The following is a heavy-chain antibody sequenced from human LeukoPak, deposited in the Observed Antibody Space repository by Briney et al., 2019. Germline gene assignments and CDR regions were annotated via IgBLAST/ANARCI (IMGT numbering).Heavy chain of an antibody. CDR3: ARIFETYYYYGMDV. CDR2: IYYSGST. J-gene: IGHJ6*02. V-gene: IGHV4-59*01. CDR1: GGSISSYY. Sequence: ASETLSLTCTVSGGSISSYYWSWIRQPPGKGLEWIGYIYYSGSTNYNPSLKSRVTISVDTSKNQFSLKLSSVTAADTAVYYCARIFETYYYYGMDVWGQGTTVTVSS.